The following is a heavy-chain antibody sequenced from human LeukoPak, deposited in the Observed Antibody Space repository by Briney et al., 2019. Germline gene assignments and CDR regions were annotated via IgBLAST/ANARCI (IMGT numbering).Heavy chain of an antibody. D-gene: IGHD2-2*01. CDR1: GFTFSNYY. CDR2: IRGSGGST. CDR3: AKAAQPNRGYCSSTSCKYYYMDV. Sequence: PGGSLRLSCATSGFTFSNYYMSWIRQAPGKGLEWVSAIRGSGGSTFYADSVRGRFTISRDNSKNTLYLQMNSLRAEDTAVYYCAKAAQPNRGYCSSTSCKYYYMDVWGKGTTVTVSS. V-gene: IGHV3-23*01. J-gene: IGHJ6*03.